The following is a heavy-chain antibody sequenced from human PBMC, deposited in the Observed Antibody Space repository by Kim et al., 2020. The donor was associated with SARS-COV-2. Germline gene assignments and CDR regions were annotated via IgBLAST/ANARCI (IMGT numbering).Heavy chain of an antibody. V-gene: IGHV4-4*07. CDR3: ARSGAGGNHLVIFDY. Sequence: SETLSLTCTVSGGSISSYYWSWIRQPAGKGLEWIGRIYTSGSTNYNPSLKSRVTMSVDTSKNQFSLKLSSVTAADTAVYYCARSGAGGNHLVIFDYWGQGTLVTVSS. D-gene: IGHD2-15*01. CDR2: IYTSGST. CDR1: GGSISSYY. J-gene: IGHJ4*02.